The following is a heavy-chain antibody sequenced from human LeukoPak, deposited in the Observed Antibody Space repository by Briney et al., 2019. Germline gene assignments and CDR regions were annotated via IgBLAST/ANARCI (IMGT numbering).Heavy chain of an antibody. CDR1: GGSFSGYY. CDR3: ARDQNRGFDP. V-gene: IGHV4-34*01. Sequence: SETLSLTCAVYGGSFSGYYWSWIRQPPGKGLEWIGEINHSGSTNYNPSLKSRVTISVDTSKNQFSLKLSSVTAADTAVYYCARDQNRGFDPWGQGTLVTVSS. J-gene: IGHJ5*02. CDR2: INHSGST. D-gene: IGHD1-14*01.